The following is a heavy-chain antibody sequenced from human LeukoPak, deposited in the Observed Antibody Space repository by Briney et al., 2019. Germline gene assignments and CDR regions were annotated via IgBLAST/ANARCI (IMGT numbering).Heavy chain of an antibody. CDR1: AYTFTGYY. D-gene: IGHD6-19*01. CDR2: INPDSGGT. J-gene: IGHJ4*02. V-gene: IGHV1-2*02. CDR3: AREGSGWYGNFDY. Sequence: GASVKVSCKASAYTFTGYYMHWVRQAPGQGLEWMGWINPDSGGTNYAQKFQGRVAMTRDTSISTAYMEVSRLRSDDTAVYYRAREGSGWYGNFDYWGQGTLVTVSS.